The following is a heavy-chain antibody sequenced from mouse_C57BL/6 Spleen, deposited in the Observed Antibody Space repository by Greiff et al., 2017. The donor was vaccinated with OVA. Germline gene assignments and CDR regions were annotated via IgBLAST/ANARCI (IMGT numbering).Heavy chain of an antibody. CDR3: ARGLDYGSSYWFAY. J-gene: IGHJ3*01. CDR2: ISYDGSN. Sequence: EVQLVESGPGLVKPSQSLSLTCSVTGYSITSGYYWNWIRQFPGNKLEWMGYISYDGSNNYNPYLKNRISITRDTSKNQFFLKLNSVTTEDTATYYCARGLDYGSSYWFAYWGQGTLVTVSA. D-gene: IGHD1-1*01. V-gene: IGHV3-6*01. CDR1: GYSITSGYY.